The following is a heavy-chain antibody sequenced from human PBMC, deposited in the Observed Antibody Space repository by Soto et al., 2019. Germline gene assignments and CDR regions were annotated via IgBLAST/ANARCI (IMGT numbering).Heavy chain of an antibody. CDR3: AREDYSNFDY. CDR1: GFTFSSYS. D-gene: IGHD4-4*01. CDR2: ISSSSSYI. V-gene: IGHV3-21*01. Sequence: EVQLVESGGGLVKPGGSLRLSCAASGFTFSSYSMNWVRQAPGKGLGWVSSISSSSSYIYSADSVKGRFTISRDNAKNSLYLQMNSLRAEDTAVYYCAREDYSNFDYWGQGTLVTVSS. J-gene: IGHJ4*02.